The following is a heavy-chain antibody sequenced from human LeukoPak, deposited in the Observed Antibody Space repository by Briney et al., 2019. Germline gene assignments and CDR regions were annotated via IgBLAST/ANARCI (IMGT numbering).Heavy chain of an antibody. CDR2: TYHSDYT. J-gene: IGHJ4*02. V-gene: IGHV4-4*02. D-gene: IGHD3-10*01. Sequence: SGTLSLTCTVSGDSITSSHWWSWIRQSPGKGLEWIGNTYHSDYTNYNPSLKGRVTISVDTSKNQFSLKLSSVTAADTAVYYCARRGYYYGSGSYYRFDYWGQGTLVTVSS. CDR1: GDSITSSHW. CDR3: ARRGYYYGSGSYYRFDY.